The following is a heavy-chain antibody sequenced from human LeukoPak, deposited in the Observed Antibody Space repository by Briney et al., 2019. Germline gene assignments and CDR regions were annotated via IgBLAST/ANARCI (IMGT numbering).Heavy chain of an antibody. V-gene: IGHV4-39*07. CDR3: ARFNSGSYQHYFDY. J-gene: IGHJ4*02. CDR1: GGSISCSSYY. Sequence: SETLSLTCTVSGGSISCSSYYWGWIRQPPGKGLECIGSIYYSGSTYYNPSLKSRVTISIDTSKNQFSLKLSSVTAADTAVYYCARFNSGSYQHYFDYWGQGTLVTVSS. D-gene: IGHD1-26*01. CDR2: IYYSGST.